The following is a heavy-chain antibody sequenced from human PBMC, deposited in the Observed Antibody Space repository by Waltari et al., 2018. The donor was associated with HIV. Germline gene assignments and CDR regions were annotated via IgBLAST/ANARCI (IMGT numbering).Heavy chain of an antibody. CDR3: ARKRRMTTNNFDF. J-gene: IGHJ4*01. CDR2: INHSGST. Sequence: QVQLQQWGAGLLKPSETLSLTCAVYGASFSDYYWSWIRQPPGKGLEWIGEINHSGSTNYNPSLKSRVTISVDTSKKQFSLKVSSVSAADTAVYYCARKRRMTTNNFDFWGHGILVTISS. V-gene: IGHV4-34*01. CDR1: GASFSDYY. D-gene: IGHD4-4*01.